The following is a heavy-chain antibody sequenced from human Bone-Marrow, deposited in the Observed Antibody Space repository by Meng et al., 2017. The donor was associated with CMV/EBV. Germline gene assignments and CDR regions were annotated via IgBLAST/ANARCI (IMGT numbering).Heavy chain of an antibody. V-gene: IGHV1-69*06. Sequence: SVTVPCKALGDTFNRTGFNWVPQVSGQELAWMGGIVPVLTSVRYTEKFQGRVSITADKSTSTVYMELSSLRSEDTAVYFCSLGNTFDDWGQGTLVTVSS. CDR2: IVPVLTSV. J-gene: IGHJ4*02. CDR3: SLGNTFDD. D-gene: IGHD1/OR15-1a*01. CDR1: GDTFNRTG.